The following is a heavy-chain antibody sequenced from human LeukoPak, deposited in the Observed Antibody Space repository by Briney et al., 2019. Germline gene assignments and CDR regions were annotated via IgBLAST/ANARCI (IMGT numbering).Heavy chain of an antibody. Sequence: GRSLTLSCVASGFTFSSYTMHWVRQAPGKGLEWVAVLWYDGSTQFFADSVKGRFTISRDNSKNTLYLQMNGLRAEDTAVYYCVSQYYDILTGYYSFPDYWGQGTLVPVSS. CDR2: LWYDGSTQ. CDR3: VSQYYDILTGYYSFPDY. V-gene: IGHV3-33*01. D-gene: IGHD3-9*01. CDR1: GFTFSSYT. J-gene: IGHJ4*02.